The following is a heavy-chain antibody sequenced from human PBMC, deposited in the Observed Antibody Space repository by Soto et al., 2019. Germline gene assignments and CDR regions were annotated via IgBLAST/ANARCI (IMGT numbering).Heavy chain of an antibody. D-gene: IGHD3-22*01. CDR2: ISGSGGNI. J-gene: IGHJ3*02. CDR1: GFTFSSYA. V-gene: IGHV3-23*01. CDR3: AKDSPYYYDSSDSVGAFDI. Sequence: EVQLLESGGGLVQPGGSLRLSCAASGFTFSSYAMSWVRQAPGKGLEWVSGISGSGGNINYADSVKSRFTISRDNSKNTLYLQMNSVRAEDTAVYYCAKDSPYYYDSSDSVGAFDIWGQGTMVTVSS.